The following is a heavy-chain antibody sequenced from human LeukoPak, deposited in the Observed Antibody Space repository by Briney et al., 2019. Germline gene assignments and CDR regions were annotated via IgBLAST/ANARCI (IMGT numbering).Heavy chain of an antibody. CDR1: GFSFSDSQ. J-gene: IGHJ4*02. V-gene: IGHV3-11*06. CDR3: ARDNNWNYPDY. CDR2: ISSRSSYT. Sequence: GGSLRPSCAASGFSFSDSQMSWIRQAPGKGLEWVSYISSRSSYTSYVDSVKGRFTISRDNAKNTLFLQMNSLRAEDTAVYYCARDNNWNYPDYWGQGTLVTVSS. D-gene: IGHD1-7*01.